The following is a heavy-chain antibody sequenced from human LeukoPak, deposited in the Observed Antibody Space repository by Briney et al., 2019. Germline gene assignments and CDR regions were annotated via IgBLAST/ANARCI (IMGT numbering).Heavy chain of an antibody. Sequence: PGGSLRLSCAASGFTFSDYYMSWIRQAPGKGLEWVSYISSSGSTIYYADSVKGRFTISRDNAKNSLYLQMNSLRAEDTAVYYCARDYSPAYYYYYMDVWGKGTTVTVSS. D-gene: IGHD6-13*01. CDR1: GFTFSDYY. CDR2: ISSSGSTI. V-gene: IGHV3-11*01. CDR3: ARDYSPAYYYYYMDV. J-gene: IGHJ6*03.